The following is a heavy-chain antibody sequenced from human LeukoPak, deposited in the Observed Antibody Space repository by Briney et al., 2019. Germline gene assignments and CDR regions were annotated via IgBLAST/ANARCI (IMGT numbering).Heavy chain of an antibody. D-gene: IGHD3-22*01. V-gene: IGHV3-30*02. Sequence: PGGSLRLSCAASGFTFSSYGMHWVRQAPGKGLEWVAFIRYDGSNKYYADSVKGRFTISRDNSKNTLYLQMNSLRAEDTAVYYCSTYYYDSSGYYSPFDYWGQGTLVTVSS. CDR2: IRYDGSNK. J-gene: IGHJ4*02. CDR1: GFTFSSYG. CDR3: STYYYDSSGYYSPFDY.